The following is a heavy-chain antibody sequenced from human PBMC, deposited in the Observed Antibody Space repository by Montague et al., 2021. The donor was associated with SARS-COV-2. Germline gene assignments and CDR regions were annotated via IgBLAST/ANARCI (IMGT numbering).Heavy chain of an antibody. V-gene: IGHV3-48*03. J-gene: IGHJ4*02. CDR3: AKGSDGVDY. D-gene: IGHD3-3*01. CDR2: IGSSGENI. Sequence: SLRLSCAASGFSFSSSAMNWVRQAPGKGLEWLSYIGSSGENIDYADSVKGRFTISGDNAKNSLYLQMKSLRVEDTALYYCAKGSDGVDYWGQGTLVTVSS. CDR1: GFSFSSSA.